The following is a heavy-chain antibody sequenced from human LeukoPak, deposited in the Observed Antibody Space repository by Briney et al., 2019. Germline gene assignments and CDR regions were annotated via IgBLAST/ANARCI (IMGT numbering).Heavy chain of an antibody. CDR2: ISYDGSNK. CDR1: GFTFSSYA. D-gene: IGHD6-19*01. J-gene: IGHJ4*02. Sequence: GRSLRLSCAASGFTFSSYAMRWVRQAPGKGLEWVAVISYDGSNKYYADSVKGRFTISRDNSKNTLYLQMNSLRAEDTAVYYCARGGAVAVLYYFDYWGQGTLVTVSS. V-gene: IGHV3-30-3*01. CDR3: ARGGAVAVLYYFDY.